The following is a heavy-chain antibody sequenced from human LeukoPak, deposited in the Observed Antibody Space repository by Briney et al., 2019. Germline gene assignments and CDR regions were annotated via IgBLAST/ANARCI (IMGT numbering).Heavy chain of an antibody. CDR3: ARDQYYYDSSGYYDLVDP. CDR2: IIPIFGTA. Sequence: SVKVSCKASGGTFSTYIINWVRQAPGQGLEWMGGIIPIFGTANYAQKFQGRVTITADESTRTAYMELTSLRSEDTAMYYCARDQYYYDSSGYYDLVDPWGQGTLVTVSS. J-gene: IGHJ5*02. CDR1: GGTFSTYI. D-gene: IGHD3-22*01. V-gene: IGHV1-69*01.